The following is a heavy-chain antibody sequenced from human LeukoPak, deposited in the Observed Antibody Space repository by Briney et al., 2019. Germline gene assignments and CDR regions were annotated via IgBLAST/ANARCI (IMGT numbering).Heavy chain of an antibody. CDR3: ANYGSVSYFAY. CDR2: ISYDGSNK. CDR1: GFTFSSYA. J-gene: IGHJ4*02. Sequence: PGGSLRLSCAVSGFTFSSYAMHWVRQAPGKGLEWVAVISYDGSNKYYADSVEGRFTISRDNSKNTLYLQMISLRAEDTAVYYCANYGSVSYFAYWGQGTLVTVSS. D-gene: IGHD3-10*01. V-gene: IGHV3-30-3*01.